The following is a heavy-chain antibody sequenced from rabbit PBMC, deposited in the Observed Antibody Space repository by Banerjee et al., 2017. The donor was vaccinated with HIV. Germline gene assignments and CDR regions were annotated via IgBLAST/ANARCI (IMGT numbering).Heavy chain of an antibody. CDR2: IGIGMGNT. CDR1: GFSFSSGYY. Sequence: QEHLVESGGGLVQPEGSLTLTCTASGFSFSSGYYMYWVRQAPGKGLEWIGCIGIGMGNTYYASWAKGRFTISKTSSTTVTLQMTSLTAADTATYFCARDLAGVTGWNFGLWGPGTLVTVS. J-gene: IGHJ4*01. D-gene: IGHD4-1*01. V-gene: IGHV1S45*01. CDR3: ARDLAGVTGWNFGL.